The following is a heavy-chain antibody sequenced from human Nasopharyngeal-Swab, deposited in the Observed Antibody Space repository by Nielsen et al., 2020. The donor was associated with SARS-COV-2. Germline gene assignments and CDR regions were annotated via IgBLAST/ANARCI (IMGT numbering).Heavy chain of an antibody. CDR2: ISNSGGT. D-gene: IGHD5-18*01. CDR1: GGSVSSGDFS. J-gene: IGHJ4*02. CDR3: ARVNTAIAFDS. Sequence: SETLSLTCTVPGGSVSSGDFSWSWIRQPPGKGLEWVGYISNSGGTKYNPSLKSRVTISLDTSKNQFSLKLSSVTAADTALYFCARVNTAIAFDSWGQGTLVTVSS. V-gene: IGHV4-61*08.